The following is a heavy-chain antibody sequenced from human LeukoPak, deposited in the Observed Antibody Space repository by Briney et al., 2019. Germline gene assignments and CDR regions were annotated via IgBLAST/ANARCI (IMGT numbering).Heavy chain of an antibody. CDR3: AKERLYSGSSFSY. CDR1: GFTFSDYA. CDR2: ITGDGNIK. J-gene: IGHJ4*02. D-gene: IGHD1-26*01. Sequence: GSLRLSCAASGFTFSDYAMHWVPQTSGKGLEWLTFITGDGNIKFHADSVKGRFSVSRDNSKNTQYLQMTSLRPEDTAVYYCAKERLYSGSSFSYWGQGTLVTVSS. V-gene: IGHV3-30*02.